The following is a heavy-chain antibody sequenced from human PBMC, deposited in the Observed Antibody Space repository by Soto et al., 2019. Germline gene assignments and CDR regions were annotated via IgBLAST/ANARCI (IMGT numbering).Heavy chain of an antibody. D-gene: IGHD6-19*01. CDR1: GFSFSSYS. J-gene: IGHJ3*02. CDR2: ISSSKTYI. CDR3: VRDSGWAFDI. V-gene: IGHV3-48*02. Sequence: EVQLVESGGGLVQPGQSLRVSCAASGFSFSSYSMNWVRQDPGKGLEWISYISSSKTYIWYADSVKGRFTISRDNAKNSLSLQMNSLRDEDMAVYYCVRDSGWAFDIWGLGTMVTVSS.